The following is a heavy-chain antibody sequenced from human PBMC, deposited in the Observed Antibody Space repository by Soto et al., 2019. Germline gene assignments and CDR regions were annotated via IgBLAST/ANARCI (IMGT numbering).Heavy chain of an antibody. V-gene: IGHV3-21*01. J-gene: IGHJ5*02. Sequence: SGFTFRSFTMNWVRQAPGKGLEWVSTISSNSAYIYYTDALRGRFTISRDNAKNSLHLQMNSLRAEDTAVYYCTRDASRDSSARGWFDPWGPGTLVTVSS. CDR1: GFTFRSFT. CDR2: ISSNSAYI. D-gene: IGHD6-13*01. CDR3: TRDASRDSSARGWFDP.